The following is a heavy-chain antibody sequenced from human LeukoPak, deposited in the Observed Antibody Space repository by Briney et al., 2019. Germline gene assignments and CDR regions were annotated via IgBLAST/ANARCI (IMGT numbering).Heavy chain of an antibody. CDR1: GFTFRAYS. V-gene: IGHV3-21*01. J-gene: IGHJ3*02. CDR2: IDSSSSYI. D-gene: IGHD1-26*01. Sequence: GGSLRPSCAASGFTFRAYSINWARQAPGKGLEWVSSIDSSSSYIYYADSVKGRFTTSRDNAKNSLYLQMNSLRAEDAAVYYCARGHSGSYQRTDAFDIWGQGTMVTVSS. CDR3: ARGHSGSYQRTDAFDI.